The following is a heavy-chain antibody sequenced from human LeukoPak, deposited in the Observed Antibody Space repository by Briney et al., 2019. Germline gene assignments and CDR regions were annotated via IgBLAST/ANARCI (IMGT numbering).Heavy chain of an antibody. V-gene: IGHV4-30-4*01. Sequence: SETLSLTCTVSGGSISSGDYYWSWIRQPPGKGLEWIGYIYYRGRTYYNPSLKSRVTISVDTSKNQFSLKLSSVTAADTAVYYCARATDVYSFDYWGQGTLVTVSS. J-gene: IGHJ4*02. CDR1: GGSISSGDYY. CDR3: ARATDVYSFDY. CDR2: IYYRGRT.